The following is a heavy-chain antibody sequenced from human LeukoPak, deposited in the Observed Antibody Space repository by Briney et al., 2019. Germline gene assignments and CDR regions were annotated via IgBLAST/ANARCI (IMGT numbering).Heavy chain of an antibody. V-gene: IGHV4-4*07. CDR3: AREGVYGSGSLPYSAPHYYYYYYMDV. CDR1: GGSISSYY. Sequence: PSETLSLTCTASGGSISSYYWSWIRQPAGKGLEWIGRIYTSGSTNYNPSLKSRVTMSVDTSKNQFSLKLSSVTAADTAVYYCAREGVYGSGSLPYSAPHYYYYYYMDVWGKGTTVTISS. J-gene: IGHJ6*03. D-gene: IGHD3-10*01. CDR2: IYTSGST.